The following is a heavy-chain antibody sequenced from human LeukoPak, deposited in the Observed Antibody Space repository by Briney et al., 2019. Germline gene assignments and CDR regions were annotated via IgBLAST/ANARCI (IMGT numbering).Heavy chain of an antibody. Sequence: GGSLRLSCAASGFTFSSYAMSWVRQAPGKGLEWVSAISGSGGSTYYADSVKGRFTISRDNSKNTLYLQMNSLRAEDTAVYYCAKDLGSGSYEGGVDYWGQGTLVTVSS. V-gene: IGHV3-23*01. CDR1: GFTFSSYA. D-gene: IGHD3-10*01. CDR3: AKDLGSGSYEGGVDY. CDR2: ISGSGGST. J-gene: IGHJ4*02.